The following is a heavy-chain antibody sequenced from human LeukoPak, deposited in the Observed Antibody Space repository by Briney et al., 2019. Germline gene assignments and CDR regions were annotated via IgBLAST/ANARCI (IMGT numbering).Heavy chain of an antibody. CDR3: ARDRGSYGEGFFDH. CDR2: IKQDGSEK. V-gene: IGHV3-7*03. Sequence: GGSLRLSCAASGFTFSTYWMSWVRQAPGKGLEWVANIKQDGSEKDYVDSVKGRFTISRDNSKNTLFLQMNSLRAEDTAVYYCARDRGSYGEGFFDHWGQGTLVTVSS. CDR1: GFTFSTYW. D-gene: IGHD1-26*01. J-gene: IGHJ4*02.